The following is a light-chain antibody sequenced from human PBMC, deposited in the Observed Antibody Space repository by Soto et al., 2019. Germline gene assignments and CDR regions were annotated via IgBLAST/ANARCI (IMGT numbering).Light chain of an antibody. CDR3: QQYGSSGT. CDR1: QSVSNNY. CDR2: GAS. J-gene: IGKJ1*01. V-gene: IGKV3-20*01. Sequence: EIVLTNCPGTLSLSPGDRATLSCRASQSVSNNYLAWYQQKPGQAPRLLICGASNRATGIPDRFSGSGSGTDFTLTISRLEPEDFAVYYCQQYGSSGTFGQGTKVDIK.